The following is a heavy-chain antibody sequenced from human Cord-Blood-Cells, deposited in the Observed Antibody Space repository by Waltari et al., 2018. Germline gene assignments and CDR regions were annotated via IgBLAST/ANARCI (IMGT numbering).Heavy chain of an antibody. CDR3: AGGALNYYGSVSYYNY. CDR1: GGSFSGYY. CDR2: INHSGTT. V-gene: IGHV4-34*04. Sequence: QVQLQQWGAGLLKPSETMSLTCAVYGGSFSGYYWSWIRQHPGKGQEWIGEINHSGTTNNNPCPKSRGTISVDPSKNRFSLKLRAVTAGETAVYYCAGGALNYYGSVSYYNYWGQVTLVTVSS. D-gene: IGHD3-10*01. J-gene: IGHJ4*02.